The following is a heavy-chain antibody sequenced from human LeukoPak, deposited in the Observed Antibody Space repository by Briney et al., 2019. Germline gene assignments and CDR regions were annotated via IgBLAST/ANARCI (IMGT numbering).Heavy chain of an antibody. J-gene: IGHJ6*03. V-gene: IGHV1-2*02. CDR1: GYTFTGYY. Sequence: RASVKVSCKASGYTFTGYYMHWVRQAPGQGLEWMGWINPNSGGTNYAQKFQGRVTMTRDTSISTAYMELSRLRSDDTAVYYCARDGLYGDYSGDYYYYMDVWGKGTTVTISS. CDR2: INPNSGGT. CDR3: ARDGLYGDYSGDYYYYMDV. D-gene: IGHD4-17*01.